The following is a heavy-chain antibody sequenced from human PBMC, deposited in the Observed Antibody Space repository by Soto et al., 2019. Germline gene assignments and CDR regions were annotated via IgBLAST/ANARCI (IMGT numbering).Heavy chain of an antibody. V-gene: IGHV1-18*01. Sequence: GASVKVSCKASGYTFTSYGISWVRQAPGQGLEWMGWISAYNGNTNYAQKLQGRVTMTTDTSTSTAYMELRSLRSDDTAVYYCARDTPGSIAAGRRYYYYGMDVWGQGTTVTVSS. CDR1: GYTFTSYG. D-gene: IGHD6-13*01. J-gene: IGHJ6*02. CDR3: ARDTPGSIAAGRRYYYYGMDV. CDR2: ISAYNGNT.